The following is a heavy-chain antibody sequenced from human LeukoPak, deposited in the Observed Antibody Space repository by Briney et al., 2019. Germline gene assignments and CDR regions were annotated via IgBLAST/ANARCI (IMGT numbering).Heavy chain of an antibody. V-gene: IGHV4-39*07. Sequence: SETLSLTCTVSGSSISSTYYYWGWIRQPPGKGLEWIGTIFYSGSTYYNPSLKSRVTISVDMSKNQFSLKLSSVTAADTAVYYCARLTIFGVVINYDYMDVWGKGTTVTVSS. CDR2: IFYSGST. CDR3: ARLTIFGVVINYDYMDV. D-gene: IGHD3-3*01. J-gene: IGHJ6*03. CDR1: GSSISSTYYY.